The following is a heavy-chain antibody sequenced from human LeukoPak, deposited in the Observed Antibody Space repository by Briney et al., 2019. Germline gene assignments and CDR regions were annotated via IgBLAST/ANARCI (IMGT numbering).Heavy chain of an antibody. J-gene: IGHJ4*02. CDR1: GFSLSNARMG. CDR2: IFSNDEK. CDR3: ARIPGYYDSSGYSLDY. V-gene: IGHV2-26*01. Sequence: SGPTLVNPTETLTLTRTVSGFSLSNARMGVSWIRQPPGKALEWLAHIFSNDEKSYSTSLKSRLTISKDTSKSQVVLTMTNMDPVDTATYYCARIPGYYDSSGYSLDYWGQGTLVTVSS. D-gene: IGHD3-22*01.